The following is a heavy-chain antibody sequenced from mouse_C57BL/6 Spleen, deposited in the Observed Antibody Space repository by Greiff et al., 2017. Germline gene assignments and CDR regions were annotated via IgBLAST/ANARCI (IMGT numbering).Heavy chain of an antibody. D-gene: IGHD1-1*01. CDR2: IYPGIGST. J-gene: IGHJ2*01. V-gene: IGHV1-55*01. CDR3: ARGGYYYGSSPYYFDY. Sequence: VQLQQPGAELVKPGASVKMSCKASGYTFTSYWINWVKQRPGQGLEWIGDIYPGIGSTNYNEKFKSKATLTVNTSSRTASMQLSSLTSEYSAVYYGARGGYYYGSSPYYFDYWGQGTTLTVSS. CDR1: GYTFTSYW.